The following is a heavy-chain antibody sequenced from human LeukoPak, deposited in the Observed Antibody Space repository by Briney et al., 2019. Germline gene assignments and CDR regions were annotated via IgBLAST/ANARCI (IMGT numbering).Heavy chain of an antibody. V-gene: IGHV4-4*09. J-gene: IGHJ4*02. CDR3: ATLTPITATTGGY. Sequence: SETLSLTCSVSGVSISDYYWSWIRQPPGKGLEWIGSIYNSGRISYSPPLKSRVTISVDTSKDQLSLKLNSVTAADTAVYYCATLTPITATTGGYWGQGTLVTVSS. D-gene: IGHD1-7*01. CDR1: GVSISDYY. CDR2: IYNSGRI.